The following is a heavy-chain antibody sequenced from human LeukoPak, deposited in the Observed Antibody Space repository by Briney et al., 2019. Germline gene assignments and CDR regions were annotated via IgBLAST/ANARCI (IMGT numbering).Heavy chain of an antibody. J-gene: IGHJ4*02. V-gene: IGHV4-4*07. D-gene: IGHD6-13*01. CDR2: IYTSGST. CDR1: GGSISSYY. CDR3: ARHGGYSTTFDY. Sequence: SETLSLTCTVSGGSISSYYWSWIRQPAGKGLEWIGRIYTSGSTNYNPSLKSRVTISVDTSKNQFSLNLSSVTAADTAVYYCARHGGYSTTFDYWGQGTLVAVSS.